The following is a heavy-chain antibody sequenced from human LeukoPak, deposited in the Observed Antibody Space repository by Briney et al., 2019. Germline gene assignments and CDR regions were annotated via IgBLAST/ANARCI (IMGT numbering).Heavy chain of an antibody. CDR1: GGTFSSYA. Sequence: ASVKVSCKASGGTFSSYAISWVRQAPGQGLEWMGWINPNSGGADYAQNFQGRVTMTRDTSISTAYMTLNRLRSDDTAVYYCARGPPEYCSGGSCYSGRNWIDPWGQGTLVTVSS. CDR3: ARGPPEYCSGGSCYSGRNWIDP. V-gene: IGHV1-2*02. CDR2: INPNSGGA. D-gene: IGHD2-15*01. J-gene: IGHJ5*02.